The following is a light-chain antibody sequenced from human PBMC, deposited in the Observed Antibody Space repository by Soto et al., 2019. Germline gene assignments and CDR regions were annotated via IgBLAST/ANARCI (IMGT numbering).Light chain of an antibody. CDR3: CSYAGSSTYV. CDR1: SSDVGSYNL. V-gene: IGLV2-23*01. CDR2: EGS. J-gene: IGLJ1*01. Sequence: QSVLTQPASVFGSPGQSITISCTGTSSDVGSYNLVSWYQQHPGKAPKLMIYEGSKRPSGVSNRLSGSKSGNTASLTISELQAEDEADYYCCSYAGSSTYVFGTGTKLTVL.